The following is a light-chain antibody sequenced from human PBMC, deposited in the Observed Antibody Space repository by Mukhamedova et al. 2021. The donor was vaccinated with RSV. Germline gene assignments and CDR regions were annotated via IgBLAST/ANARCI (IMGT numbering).Light chain of an antibody. J-gene: IGKJ1*01. CDR1: ISSW. CDR2: KAS. Sequence: ISSWLAWYQQRPGKAPKLLIYKASSLESGVPSRFSGSGSGTEFTLTISSLQPDDFATYYCQQYNSYPWTFGQGTKVEIK. CDR3: QQYNSYPWT. V-gene: IGKV1-5*03.